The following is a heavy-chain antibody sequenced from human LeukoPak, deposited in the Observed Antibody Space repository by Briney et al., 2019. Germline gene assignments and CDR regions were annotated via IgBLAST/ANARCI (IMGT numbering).Heavy chain of an antibody. Sequence: SVKVSCKASGGTFSSYAISWVRQAPGQGLEWMGRIIPILGIANYAQKFQGRVTITADKSTSTAYMELSSLRSEDTAVYYCARVVEVNGDSFDPWGQGTLVTVSS. CDR1: GGTFSSYA. CDR3: ARVVEVNGDSFDP. CDR2: IIPILGIA. V-gene: IGHV1-69*04. J-gene: IGHJ5*02. D-gene: IGHD3-22*01.